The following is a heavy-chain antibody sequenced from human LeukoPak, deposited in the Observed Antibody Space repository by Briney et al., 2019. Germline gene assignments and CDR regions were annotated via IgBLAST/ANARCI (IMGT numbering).Heavy chain of an antibody. D-gene: IGHD3-22*01. CDR1: GYTFTSYY. J-gene: IGHJ4*02. CDR2: INAGNGNT. Sequence: ASVKVSCKASGYTFTSYYTHWVRQAPGQRLEWMGWINAGNGNTKYSQKFQGRVTITRDTSASTAYMELSSLRSEDTAVYYCARGGLSKYYYDSSGYYYYWGQGTLVTVSS. V-gene: IGHV1-3*01. CDR3: ARGGLSKYYYDSSGYYYY.